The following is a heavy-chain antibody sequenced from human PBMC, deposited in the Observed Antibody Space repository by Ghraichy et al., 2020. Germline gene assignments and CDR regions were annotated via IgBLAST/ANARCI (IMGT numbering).Heavy chain of an antibody. J-gene: IGHJ6*02. V-gene: IGHV3-48*02. Sequence: LSLTCAASEFTFTSYSMNWVRQAPGKGLEWVSYISGISTTIYYADSVKGRFTISRENAENSLYLQINSLRDEDTAVYYCARSTYYYDSSGYLGNFYYGMDVWGQGTTVTVSS. CDR1: EFTFTSYS. CDR3: ARSTYYYDSSGYLGNFYYGMDV. CDR2: ISGISTTI. D-gene: IGHD3-22*01.